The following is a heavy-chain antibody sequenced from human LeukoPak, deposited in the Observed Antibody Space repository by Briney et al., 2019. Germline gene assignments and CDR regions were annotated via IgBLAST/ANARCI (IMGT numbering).Heavy chain of an antibody. J-gene: IGHJ4*02. CDR3: ARGGKYSGSTIRDY. CDR1: GYTFTSYG. D-gene: IGHD5-12*01. CDR2: ISAYNGNT. Sequence: GASVKVSCKAPGYTFTSYGISWVRQAPGQGLEWMGWISAYNGNTNYAQTLQGRVTMTTDTSTSTAYMELRSLRSDDTAVYYCARGGKYSGSTIRDYWGQGTLVTVSS. V-gene: IGHV1-18*04.